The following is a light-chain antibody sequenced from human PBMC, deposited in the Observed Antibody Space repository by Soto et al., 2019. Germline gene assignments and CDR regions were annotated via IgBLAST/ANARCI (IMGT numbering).Light chain of an antibody. J-gene: IGKJ2*01. Sequence: DIQMTQSPSSLSASVRDRVTITCRASQSISSYLNWYQQKPGKAPKLLIYASSSLQSGVTSRFSGSGSSTDFTVTISSLQPEDFATYYCQQSYSTPRTFGQGTKLEMK. CDR2: ASS. V-gene: IGKV1-39*01. CDR3: QQSYSTPRT. CDR1: QSISSY.